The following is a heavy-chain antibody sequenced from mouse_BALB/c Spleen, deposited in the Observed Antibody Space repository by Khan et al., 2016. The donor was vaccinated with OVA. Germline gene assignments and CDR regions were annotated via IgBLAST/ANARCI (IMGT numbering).Heavy chain of an antibody. Sequence: EVELVESGGGLVKPGGSLKVSCAASGFTFSNYAMSWVRQSPEKRLEWVASISSGGTSYYIDSAKGRFTISRDNARNILYLQMSGLRSEDTANYCCARDYWFVYWGQGTLVTVSA. V-gene: IGHV5-6-5*01. CDR2: ISSGGTS. CDR1: GFTFSNYA. J-gene: IGHJ3*01. CDR3: ARDYWFVY.